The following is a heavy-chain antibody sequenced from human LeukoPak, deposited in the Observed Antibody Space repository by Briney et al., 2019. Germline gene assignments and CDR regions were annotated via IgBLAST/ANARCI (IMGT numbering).Heavy chain of an antibody. Sequence: SCKASGFTFSSYGMHWVRQAPGKGLEWVAFIRYDGSNKYYADSVKGRFTISRDNSKNTLYLQMNSLRAEDTAVYYCAKLLLGYCSSTSCYTEHFDYWGQGTLVTATS. CDR2: IRYDGSNK. CDR3: AKLLLGYCSSTSCYTEHFDY. CDR1: GFTFSSYG. V-gene: IGHV3-30*02. D-gene: IGHD2-2*02. J-gene: IGHJ4*02.